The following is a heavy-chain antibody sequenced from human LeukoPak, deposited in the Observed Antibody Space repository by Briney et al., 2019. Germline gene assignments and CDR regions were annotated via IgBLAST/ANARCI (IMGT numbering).Heavy chain of an antibody. CDR2: IYYSGGT. D-gene: IGHD3-16*02. J-gene: IGHJ4*02. V-gene: IGHV4-59*01. CDR1: GGSISSYY. Sequence: SETLPLTCTVSGGSISSYYWSWIRQPPGKGLEWIAYIYYSGGTNYNPSLKSRVTISADTSKNQFSLKLSSVTAADTAVYYCARGLGELSFPFDYWGQGTLVTVSS. CDR3: ARGLGELSFPFDY.